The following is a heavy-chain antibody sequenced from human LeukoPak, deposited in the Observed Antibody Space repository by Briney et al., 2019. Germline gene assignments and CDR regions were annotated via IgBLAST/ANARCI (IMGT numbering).Heavy chain of an antibody. CDR3: ASFPSIAARRPPYFDY. CDR2: ISSSSSYI. CDR1: GFTFSSYA. J-gene: IGHJ4*02. D-gene: IGHD6-6*01. V-gene: IGHV3-21*01. Sequence: GGSLRLSCAASGFTFSSYAMSWVRQAPGKGLEWVSSISSSSSYIYYADSVKGRFTISRDNAKNSLYLQMNSLRAEDTAVYYCASFPSIAARRPPYFDYWGQGTLVTVSS.